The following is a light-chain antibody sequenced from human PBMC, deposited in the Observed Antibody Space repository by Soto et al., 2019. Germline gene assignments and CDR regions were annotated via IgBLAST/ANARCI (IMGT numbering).Light chain of an antibody. CDR3: QQYDNWPRT. J-gene: IGKJ1*01. V-gene: IGKV3-15*01. Sequence: TQSPSAVSVSTGKRATLSCRAGQSVRSNFAWYQQKPGQPPRLLIYDASTRATRIPSRFSGSGSGTEFTLTISSLQSEDFAVYCCQQYDNWPRTFGQGTKVDI. CDR2: DAS. CDR1: QSVRSN.